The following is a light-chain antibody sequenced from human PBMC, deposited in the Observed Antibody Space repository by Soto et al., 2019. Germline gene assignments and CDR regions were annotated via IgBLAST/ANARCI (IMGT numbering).Light chain of an antibody. Sequence: QSVLTQPPSASGSPGQSVTISCTGTSSDVGGYNYVSWYQQHPGKAPKPMISEVSKRPSGVPDRFSGSKSGNTASLTVSGLQAEDEADYYCSSFAGNNNLVFGGGTKVTVL. V-gene: IGLV2-8*01. J-gene: IGLJ2*01. CDR3: SSFAGNNNLV. CDR2: EVS. CDR1: SSDVGGYNY.